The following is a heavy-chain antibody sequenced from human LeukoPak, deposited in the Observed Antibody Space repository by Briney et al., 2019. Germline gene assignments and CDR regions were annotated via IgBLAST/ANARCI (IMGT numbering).Heavy chain of an antibody. D-gene: IGHD3-9*01. CDR2: FDPEDGET. CDR3: ATDPATLGGTYYDILTGLPRGYAFDI. Sequence: GASVKVSCKVSGYTLTELSMRWVRQAPGKGLEWMGGFDPEDGETIYAQKFQGRVTMTEDTSTDTAYMELSSLRSEDTAVYYCATDPATLGGTYYDILTGLPRGYAFDIWGQGTMVTVSS. J-gene: IGHJ3*02. CDR1: GYTLTELS. V-gene: IGHV1-24*01.